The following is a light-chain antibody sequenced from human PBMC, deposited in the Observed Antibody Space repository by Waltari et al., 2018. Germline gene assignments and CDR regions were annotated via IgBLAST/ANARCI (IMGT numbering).Light chain of an antibody. CDR1: QSLLHSNGYNY. Sequence: DIVMTQSPLSLPVTPGEPASISCRSSQSLLHSNGYNYLDWYLQKPGQSPQLLIYLGSNRASGVPDRFSGSGSGTDFTLKISRVEAEDVGVYYCMQALQTPWTSGGGTKVEIK. V-gene: IGKV2-28*01. J-gene: IGKJ4*01. CDR2: LGS. CDR3: MQALQTPWT.